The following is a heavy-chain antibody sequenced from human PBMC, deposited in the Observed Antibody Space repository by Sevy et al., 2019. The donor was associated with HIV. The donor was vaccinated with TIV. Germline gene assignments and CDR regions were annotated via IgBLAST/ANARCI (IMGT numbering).Heavy chain of an antibody. D-gene: IGHD2-2*01. CDR2: MRFDGTIK. CDR3: AKVLHIVVVPAAIDYYYGTDV. V-gene: IGHV3-30*02. CDR1: GFTFSTYG. Sequence: GGSLRLSCAASGFTFSTYGMHWVRQAPGRGLEWVAFMRFDGTIKYHTDSVKGRFTISRDNSKNTLYLQMNSLKTEDTAVYFCAKVLHIVVVPAAIDYYYGTDVWGQGTTVTVSS. J-gene: IGHJ6*02.